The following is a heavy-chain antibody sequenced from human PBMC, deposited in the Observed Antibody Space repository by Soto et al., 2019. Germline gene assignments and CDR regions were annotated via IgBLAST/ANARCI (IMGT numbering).Heavy chain of an antibody. V-gene: IGHV4-30-2*01. CDR1: GGSITSGNSYS. D-gene: IGHD3-10*01. Sequence: SSETLSLTCAVSGGSITSGNSYSWSWIRQPPGKGLEWIGSISHTGSTSYNPPLKSRLTMSVDKSKNQFSLRLSSVTAADMAVYYCARAVAPYFGTWFDPWGQGILVTVSS. CDR3: ARAVAPYFGTWFDP. CDR2: ISHTGST. J-gene: IGHJ5*02.